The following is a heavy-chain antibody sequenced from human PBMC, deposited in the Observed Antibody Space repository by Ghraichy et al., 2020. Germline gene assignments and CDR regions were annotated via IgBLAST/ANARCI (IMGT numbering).Heavy chain of an antibody. D-gene: IGHD2-21*02. Sequence: ETLSLTCAASGFTFSSYAMNWVRQAPGKGLEWLSTISSSGSTYYADSVKGRFTISRDSSKNTLYVQMNSLRVEDTAIYYCAKAEGLLFFDYWGQGALVTVSS. CDR1: GFTFSSYA. CDR2: ISSSGST. V-gene: IGHV3-23*01. CDR3: AKAEGLLFFDY. J-gene: IGHJ4*02.